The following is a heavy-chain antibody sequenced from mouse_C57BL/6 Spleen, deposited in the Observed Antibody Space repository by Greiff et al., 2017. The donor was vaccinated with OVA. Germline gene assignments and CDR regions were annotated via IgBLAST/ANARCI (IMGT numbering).Heavy chain of an antibody. CDR2: IDPSDSYT. D-gene: IGHD1-1*01. CDR3: ARLDYYGSSYY. J-gene: IGHJ3*01. Sequence: QVQLQQPGAELVKPGASVKLSCKASGYTFTSYWMQWVKQRPGQGLEWIGEIDPSDSYTNYNQKFKGKATLTVDTSSSTAYMQLSSLTSEDSAVYYCARLDYYGSSYYWGKGTLVTVSA. V-gene: IGHV1-50*01. CDR1: GYTFTSYW.